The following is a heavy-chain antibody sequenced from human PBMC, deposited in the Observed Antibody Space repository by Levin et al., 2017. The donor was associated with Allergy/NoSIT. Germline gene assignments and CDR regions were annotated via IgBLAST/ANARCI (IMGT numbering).Heavy chain of an antibody. V-gene: IGHV4-59*01. D-gene: IGHD5-18*01. CDR2: IYYSGST. CDR3: ARGKADSYGLGYYFDY. Sequence: RSQTLSLTCTVSGGSISSYYWSWIRQPPGKGLEWIGYIYYSGSTNYNPSLKSRVTISVDTSKNQFSLKLSSVTAADTAVYYCARGKADSYGLGYYFDYWGQGTLVTVSS. CDR1: GGSISSYY. J-gene: IGHJ4*02.